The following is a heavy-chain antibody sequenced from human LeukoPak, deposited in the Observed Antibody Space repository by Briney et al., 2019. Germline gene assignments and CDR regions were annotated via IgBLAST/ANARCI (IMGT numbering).Heavy chain of an antibody. CDR2: ISGSGGSA. CDR3: AKDLSMGEVYLDY. J-gene: IGHJ4*02. Sequence: ESLRLSCAASGFTFSSYAMSWVRQAPGKGLEWVSAISGSGGSAYYADSVKGRFTISRDNSKNTLYLQMNSLRAEDTAVYYCAKDLSMGEVYLDYWGQGTLVTVSS. CDR1: GFTFSSYA. V-gene: IGHV3-23*01. D-gene: IGHD3-16*01.